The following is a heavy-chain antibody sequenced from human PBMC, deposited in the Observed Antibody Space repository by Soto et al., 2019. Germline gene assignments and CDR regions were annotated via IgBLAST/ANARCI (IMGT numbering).Heavy chain of an antibody. CDR1: GGSISSGDYY. V-gene: IGHV4-30-4*01. Sequence: PSETLSLTCTVSGGSISSGDYYWSWIRQPPGKGLEWIGYIYYSGSTYYNPSLKSRVTISVDTSKNQFSLKLSSVTAADTAVYYCAREGGGYSGYVGIDPWGQGTLVTVSS. CDR2: IYYSGST. CDR3: AREGGGYSGYVGIDP. D-gene: IGHD5-12*01. J-gene: IGHJ5*02.